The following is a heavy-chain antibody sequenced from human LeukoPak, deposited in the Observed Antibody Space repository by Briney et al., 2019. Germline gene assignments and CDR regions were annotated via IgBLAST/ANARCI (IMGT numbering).Heavy chain of an antibody. CDR3: APLHDYGDYGALYCGMDV. CDR1: GGSFSGYY. D-gene: IGHD4-17*01. CDR2: INHSGST. V-gene: IGHV4-34*01. J-gene: IGHJ6*02. Sequence: PSETLSLTCAVYGGSFSGYYWSWIRQPPGKGLEWIGEINHSGSTNYNPSLKSRVTISVDTSKNQFSLKLSSVTAADTAVYYCAPLHDYGDYGALYCGMDVWGQGTTVTVSS.